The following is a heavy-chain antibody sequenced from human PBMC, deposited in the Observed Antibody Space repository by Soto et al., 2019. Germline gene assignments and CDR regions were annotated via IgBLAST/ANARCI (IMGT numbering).Heavy chain of an antibody. Sequence: PSETLSLTCPFSVGSISSYYLSLILHNPLKLLEFIGYIYYSGSTNYNPSLKSRVTISVDTSKNQFSLKLSSVTAADTAVYYCARGVGYSYGFMVGTYPNWFEPWGQGTLVTVSS. V-gene: IGHV4-59*01. D-gene: IGHD5-18*01. J-gene: IGHJ5*02. CDR2: IYYSGST. CDR1: VGSISSYY. CDR3: ARGVGYSYGFMVGTYPNWFEP.